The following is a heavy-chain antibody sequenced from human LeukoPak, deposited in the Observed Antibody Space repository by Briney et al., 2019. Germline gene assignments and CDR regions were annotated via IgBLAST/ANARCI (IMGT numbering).Heavy chain of an antibody. J-gene: IGHJ4*02. D-gene: IGHD3-9*01. CDR2: INPNSGGT. CDR3: ARDRLHYDSLTGYPAD. CDR1: GYTFTGYY. V-gene: IGHV1-2*02. Sequence: ASVKVSCKASGYTFTGYYMHWVRQAPGQGLEWMGWINPNSGGTNYAQKFQGRVTMTRDTSISTAYMELSRLRSDDTAVYYCARDRLHYDSLTGYPADWGQGTLVTVSS.